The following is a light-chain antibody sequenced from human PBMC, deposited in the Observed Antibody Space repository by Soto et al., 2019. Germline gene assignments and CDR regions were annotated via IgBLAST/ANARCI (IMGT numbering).Light chain of an antibody. V-gene: IGKV1-9*01. CDR1: QDTSSY. CDR3: QRPGV. Sequence: DFHLTQSPSFLSASVGDRVAITCRASQDTSSYLAWYQQKPGNAPNLLIYGASTLQSGVPSRFSGSGSGTEFTLTISSLQPEDFATYYCQRPGVFGPGTKGDIK. CDR2: GAS. J-gene: IGKJ3*01.